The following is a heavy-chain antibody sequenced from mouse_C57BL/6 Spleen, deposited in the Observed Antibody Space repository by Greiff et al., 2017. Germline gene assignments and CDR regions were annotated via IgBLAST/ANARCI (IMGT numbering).Heavy chain of an antibody. V-gene: IGHV1-64*01. CDR2: IHPNSGST. CDR1: GYTFTSYW. Sequence: QVQLKESGAELVKPGASVKLSCKASGYTFTSYWMHWVKQRPGQGLEWIGMIHPNSGSTNYNEKFKSKATLTVDKSSSTAYMQLRSLTSEDSAVYYCARWVSAMDYWGQGTSVTVAS. CDR3: ARWVSAMDY. J-gene: IGHJ4*01. D-gene: IGHD2-13*01.